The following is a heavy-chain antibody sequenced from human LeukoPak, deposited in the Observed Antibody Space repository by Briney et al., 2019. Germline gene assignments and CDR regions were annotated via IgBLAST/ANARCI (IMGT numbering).Heavy chain of an antibody. J-gene: IGHJ4*02. CDR1: GGSFSGYY. D-gene: IGHD6-6*01. CDR2: INHSGST. CDR3: ARGGGSSSSALDY. V-gene: IGHV4-34*01. Sequence: SETLSLTCAVYGGSFSGYYWSWIRQPPGKGLEWIGEINHSGSTNYNPSRKSRVAISVDTSKNQFSLKLSSVPAADTAVYYCARGGGSSSSALDYWGQGTLVTVSS.